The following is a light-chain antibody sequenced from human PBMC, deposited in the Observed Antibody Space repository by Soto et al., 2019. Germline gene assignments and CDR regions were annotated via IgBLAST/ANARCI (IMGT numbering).Light chain of an antibody. CDR1: QDISNY. Sequence: DIQMTQSPSSLSASVGDRVTITCQASQDISNYLNWYQQKPGKAPKLLIYDASNLETRVPSRFSGSGSGTDFTFTISSPLPEDIATYYCQQYDNLPLTFGGGTKVEIK. J-gene: IGKJ4*01. V-gene: IGKV1-33*01. CDR3: QQYDNLPLT. CDR2: DAS.